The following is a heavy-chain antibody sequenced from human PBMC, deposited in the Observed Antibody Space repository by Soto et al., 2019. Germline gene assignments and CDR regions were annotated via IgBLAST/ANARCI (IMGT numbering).Heavy chain of an antibody. V-gene: IGHV5-51*01. D-gene: IGHD3-16*01. CDR3: ARHGDYYYYMDV. Sequence: PGESLKISWKVAGYSCTSYWIGCVRQMPGKGLEWMGIIYPGDSDTRYSPSFQGQVTISADKSISTAYLQWSSLKASDTAMYYCARHGDYYYYMDVWGKGTTVTVSS. CDR2: IYPGDSDT. CDR1: GYSCTSYW. J-gene: IGHJ6*03.